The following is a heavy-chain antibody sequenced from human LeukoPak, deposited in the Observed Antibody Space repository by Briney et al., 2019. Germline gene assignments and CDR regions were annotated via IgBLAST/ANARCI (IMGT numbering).Heavy chain of an antibody. CDR3: ARGGYYSDSSGYYYNNYYGMAV. V-gene: IGHV4-59*11. CDR1: GGFISSHF. CDR2: FSDSGST. Sequence: PSETLSLTCSVSGGFISSHFWSWIRQPPGKGLEWIGHFSDSGSTNYNPSLKSRVTISVDTSKNQFSLKLTSVTAADTAVYYCARGGYYSDSSGYYYNNYYGMAVWGQGTTVTVSS. D-gene: IGHD3-22*01. J-gene: IGHJ6*02.